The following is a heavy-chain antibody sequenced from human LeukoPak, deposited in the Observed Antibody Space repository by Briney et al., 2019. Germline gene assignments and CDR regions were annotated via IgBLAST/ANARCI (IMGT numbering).Heavy chain of an antibody. V-gene: IGHV3-53*01. CDR2: IYSGGST. Sequence: PGVSLRLSCAASGFTVSSNYMSWVRQAPGKGLEWVSVIYSGGSTYYADSVKGRFTISRDNSKNTLYLQMNSLRAEDTAVYYCAIDSAYYGSGSPYYYGMDVWGKGTTVTVSS. CDR3: AIDSAYYGSGSPYYYGMDV. CDR1: GFTVSSNY. D-gene: IGHD3-10*01. J-gene: IGHJ6*04.